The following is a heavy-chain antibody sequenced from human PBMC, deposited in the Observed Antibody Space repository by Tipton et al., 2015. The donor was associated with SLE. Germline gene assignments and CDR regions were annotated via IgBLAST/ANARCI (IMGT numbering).Heavy chain of an antibody. CDR2: IYPVDSDT. CDR1: GDTFTSYW. Sequence: VQLVQSGAEVKKPGESLKISCKGSGDTFTSYWIGWVRQMPGKDLEWMGIIYPVDSDTRYSPSFEGQVTISADKSTTTAYLQWNRLKASDTAMYYCARFGGYTDAFDIWGQGTMVTVSS. J-gene: IGHJ3*02. CDR3: ARFGGYTDAFDI. D-gene: IGHD3-10*01. V-gene: IGHV5-51*03.